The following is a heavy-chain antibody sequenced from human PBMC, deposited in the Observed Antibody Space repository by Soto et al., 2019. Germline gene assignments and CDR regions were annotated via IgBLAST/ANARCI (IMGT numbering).Heavy chain of an antibody. D-gene: IGHD3-3*01. CDR2: INPNSGGT. J-gene: IGHJ6*02. CDR1: GYTFTGYY. CDR3: ARGLRFLEWDNSGMDV. V-gene: IGHV1-2*04. Sequence: ASVKVSCKASGYTFTGYYMHWVRQAPGQGLEWMGWINPNSGGTNYAQKFQGWVTMTRDTSISTAYMELSRLRSDDTAVYYCARGLRFLEWDNSGMDVWGQGTTVTVSS.